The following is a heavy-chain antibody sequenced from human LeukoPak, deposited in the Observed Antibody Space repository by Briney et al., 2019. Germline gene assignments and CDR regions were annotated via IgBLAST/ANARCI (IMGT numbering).Heavy chain of an antibody. Sequence: GGSLRLSCAASGFTFSSYGMNWVRQAPWKGLEWVSFISSSSSYIYYADSVKGRFTISRDNAKNSLYLQMNSLRAEDTAVYYCARDLRSSGYYAFDYWGQGTLVTVSS. V-gene: IGHV3-21*01. D-gene: IGHD3-22*01. J-gene: IGHJ4*02. CDR1: GFTFSSYG. CDR2: ISSSSSYI. CDR3: ARDLRSSGYYAFDY.